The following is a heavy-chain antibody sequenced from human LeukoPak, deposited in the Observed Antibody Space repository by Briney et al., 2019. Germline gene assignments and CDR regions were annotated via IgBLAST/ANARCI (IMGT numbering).Heavy chain of an antibody. J-gene: IGHJ4*02. CDR3: AGCSGWYMGAPFDY. V-gene: IGHV3-48*04. CDR1: AFTFSRYT. Sequence: GGSLRLSCAASAFTFSRYTMNWVRQAPGKGLEWVAYSSYSGSIIYYADSVKGRFTISRDNSKNLLYLQMSSLRAEDTATYYCAGCSGWYMGAPFDYWGQGTLVTVSS. CDR2: SSYSGSII. D-gene: IGHD6-19*01.